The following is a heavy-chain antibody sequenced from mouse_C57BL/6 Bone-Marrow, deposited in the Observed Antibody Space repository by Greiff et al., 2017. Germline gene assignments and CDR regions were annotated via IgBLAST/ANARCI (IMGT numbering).Heavy chain of an antibody. CDR1: GFTFSDYG. Sequence: EVMLVESGGGLVKPGGSLKLSCAASGFTFSDYGMHWVRQAPEKGLEWVSYISSGSSTIYYADPVKGRFTISRDNAKNTLFLQMTSLRSEDTAMYYCARDYYGSSSYYAMDYWGQGTSVTVSS. CDR3: ARDYYGSSSYYAMDY. J-gene: IGHJ4*01. V-gene: IGHV5-17*01. D-gene: IGHD1-1*01. CDR2: ISSGSSTI.